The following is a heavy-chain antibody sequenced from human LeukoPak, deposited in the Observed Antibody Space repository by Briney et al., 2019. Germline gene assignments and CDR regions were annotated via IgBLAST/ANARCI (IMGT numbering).Heavy chain of an antibody. D-gene: IGHD4-17*01. CDR3: SRADDYGSSGFHYYFDY. CDR1: GFTFSASA. CDR2: IRSKANSYAT. J-gene: IGHJ4*02. Sequence: GGSLRLSCAASGFTFSASAMHWVRQASGKGLEWVGRIRSKANSYATAYAASVKGRFTISRDDSQNTAYLQMDSLKTEDTAVYYCSRADDYGSSGFHYYFDYWGQGTLVTASS. V-gene: IGHV3-73*01.